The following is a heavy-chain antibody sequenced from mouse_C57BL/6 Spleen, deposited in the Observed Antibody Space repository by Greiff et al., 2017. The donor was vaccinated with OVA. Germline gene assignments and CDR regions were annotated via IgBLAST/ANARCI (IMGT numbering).Heavy chain of an antibody. Sequence: VQLQQSGPELVKPGASVKISCKASGYAFSSYWMTWVKQRPGKGLEWIGRIYPGDGDTNYNGKFKGKATLTADKSSSTAYMQLSNLTSADSAVYFCANQEVDAMDYWGQGTSVTVSS. CDR2: IYPGDGDT. J-gene: IGHJ4*01. CDR3: ANQEVDAMDY. CDR1: GYAFSSYW. D-gene: IGHD1-1*02. V-gene: IGHV1-82*01.